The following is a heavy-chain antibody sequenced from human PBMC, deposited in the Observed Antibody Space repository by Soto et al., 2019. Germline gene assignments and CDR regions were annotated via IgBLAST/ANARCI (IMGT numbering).Heavy chain of an antibody. D-gene: IGHD3-16*01. CDR1: GYSFPTYW. CDR2: VYPGDSDT. V-gene: IGHV5-51*01. J-gene: IGHJ5*02. CDR3: ARGLNWNSIMNWLDT. Sequence: GESLKISCRTSGYSFPTYWIAWVRQRPGKGLEWMGAVYPGDSDTKYSPSFQGHVTISADRSIGTAFLQWSSLNASDTAMYYCARGLNWNSIMNWLDTWGQGTLVTVSS.